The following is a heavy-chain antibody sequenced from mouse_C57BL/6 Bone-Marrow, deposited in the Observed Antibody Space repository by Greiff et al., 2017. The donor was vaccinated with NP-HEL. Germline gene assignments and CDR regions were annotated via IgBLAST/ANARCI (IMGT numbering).Heavy chain of an antibody. V-gene: IGHV1-47*01. Sequence: QVQLQQSGAELVKPGASVKMSCKASGYTFTTYPIEWVKQNHGKSLEWIGNFHPSNDDTEYNEKFKNKATLTVEKSSSKVYLELSRLTSDDSSVYYCARGGNYWYYFDYWGQGTTLTGSS. CDR2: FHPSNDDT. CDR3: ARGGNYWYYFDY. J-gene: IGHJ2*01. D-gene: IGHD2-1*01. CDR1: GYTFTTYP.